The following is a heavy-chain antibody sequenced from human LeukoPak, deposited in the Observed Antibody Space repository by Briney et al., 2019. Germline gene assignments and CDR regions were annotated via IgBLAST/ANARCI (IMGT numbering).Heavy chain of an antibody. CDR2: IESKTDSGTT. CDR1: GFPFSDAW. Sequence: GGSLRLSCAASGFPFSDAWMSWVRQAPGKGLEWVGRIESKTDSGTTEYAAPVKGRFTISRDDSKNSLYLHMNSLKTEDAAVYYCTRDEGDDYFDDWGQGTLVTVSS. CDR3: TRDEGDDYFDD. D-gene: IGHD3-16*01. J-gene: IGHJ4*02. V-gene: IGHV3-15*04.